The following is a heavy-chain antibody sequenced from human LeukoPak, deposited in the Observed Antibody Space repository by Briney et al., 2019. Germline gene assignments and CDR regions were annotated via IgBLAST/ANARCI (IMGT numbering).Heavy chain of an antibody. CDR2: IRYDGSNK. CDR3: AKDRTLGAWDFDPTLDY. V-gene: IGHV3-30*02. D-gene: IGHD1-26*01. CDR1: GFTFSSYG. J-gene: IGHJ4*02. Sequence: GGSLRLSCAASGFTFSSYGMHWVRQAPGKGLEGVAFIRYDGSNKYYADSVKGRFTISRDNSKNTLYLQMNSLRAEDTAVYYCAKDRTLGAWDFDPTLDYWGQGTLVTVSS.